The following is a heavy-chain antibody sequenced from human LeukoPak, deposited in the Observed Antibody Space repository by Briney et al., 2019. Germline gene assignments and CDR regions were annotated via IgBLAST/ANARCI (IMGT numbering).Heavy chain of an antibody. J-gene: IGHJ3*02. Sequence: SXTLSLTCTVSGGSISSSSYYWGWIRQPPGKGLEWIGSIYYSGSTYYNPSLKSRVTISVDTSKNQFSLKLSSVTAADTAVYYCARQNSGSYSDDAFDIWGQGTMVTVSS. CDR3: ARQNSGSYSDDAFDI. D-gene: IGHD1-26*01. CDR2: IYYSGST. CDR1: GGSISSSSYY. V-gene: IGHV4-39*01.